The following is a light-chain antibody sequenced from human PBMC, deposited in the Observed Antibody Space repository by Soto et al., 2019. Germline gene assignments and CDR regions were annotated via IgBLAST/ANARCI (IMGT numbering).Light chain of an antibody. CDR3: VTWDSSRSAAV. Sequence: QSVLTQPPSVSAAPGQTVTISCSGSSSNVQNNYVSWHQQLPGAAPKLLIYGNNKRPSGIPDRFSGSKSGATATLGITGLQTGDAADYYCVTWDSSRSAAVFGGGTKVTVL. CDR1: SSNVQNNY. V-gene: IGLV1-51*01. CDR2: GNN. J-gene: IGLJ2*01.